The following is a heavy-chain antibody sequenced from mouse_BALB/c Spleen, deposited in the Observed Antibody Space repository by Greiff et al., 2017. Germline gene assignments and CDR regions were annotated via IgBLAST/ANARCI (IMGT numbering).Heavy chain of an antibody. J-gene: IGHJ4*01. Sequence: QVQLQQSGAELVRPGVSVTISCKGSGYTFTDYAMHWVKQSHAKSLEWIGVISTYYGDASYNQKFKGKATMTVDKSSSTDYMELARRTSEDSAIYYCARSRSSDAMDYGGQGTSVTVSS. CDR2: ISTYYGDA. CDR3: ARSRSSDAMDY. CDR1: GYTFTDYA. V-gene: IGHV1S137*01. D-gene: IGHD1-1*01.